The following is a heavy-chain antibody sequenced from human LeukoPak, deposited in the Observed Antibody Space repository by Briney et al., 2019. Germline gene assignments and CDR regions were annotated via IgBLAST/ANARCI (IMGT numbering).Heavy chain of an antibody. D-gene: IGHD3-22*01. CDR2: ISAYNGNT. CDR3: ARDIYYDSSGYYYALTPQVSGMDV. Sequence: ASVKVSCKASGYTFTSYGISWVRQAPGQGLEWMGWISAYNGNTNYAQKLQGRVTMTTDTSTSTAYMELRSLRSDDTAVYYCARDIYYDSSGYYYALTPQVSGMDVWGQGTTVTVSS. J-gene: IGHJ6*02. V-gene: IGHV1-18*01. CDR1: GYTFTSYG.